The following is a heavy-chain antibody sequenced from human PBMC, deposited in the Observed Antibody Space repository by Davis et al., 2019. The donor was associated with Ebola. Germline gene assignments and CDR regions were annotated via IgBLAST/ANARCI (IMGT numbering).Heavy chain of an antibody. V-gene: IGHV3-48*02. CDR2: ISSSSSTI. CDR3: ARDPGYCSSGSCSFDY. J-gene: IGHJ4*02. D-gene: IGHD2-15*01. CDR1: GFTFSSYS. Sequence: GESLKISCAASGFTFSSYSMNWVRQAPGKGLEWVSYISSSSSTIYYADSVKGRFTISRDNAQNSLYLQMNSLRDEDTAVYYCARDPGYCSSGSCSFDYWGQGTLVTVSA.